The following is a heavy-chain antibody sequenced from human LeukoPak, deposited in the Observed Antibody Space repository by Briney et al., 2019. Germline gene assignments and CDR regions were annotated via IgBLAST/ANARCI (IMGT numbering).Heavy chain of an antibody. CDR3: ASSRRIAAADTWDWLDP. CDR2: INAGNGNT. D-gene: IGHD6-13*01. V-gene: IGHV1-3*01. CDR1: GYTFTSYA. J-gene: IGHJ5*02. Sequence: ASVKVSCKASGYTFTSYAMHWVRQAPGQRLEWMGWINAGNGNTKYSQKFQGRVTITRDTSASTAYMELSSLRSEDTAVYYCASSRRIAAADTWDWLDPWGQGTLVTVSS.